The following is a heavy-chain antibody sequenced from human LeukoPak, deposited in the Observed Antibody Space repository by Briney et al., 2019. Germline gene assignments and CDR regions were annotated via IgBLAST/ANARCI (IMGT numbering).Heavy chain of an antibody. J-gene: IGHJ6*01. Sequence: GASVKVSCKASGYIFSDYYMHWVRQAPGQGLEWLGWINPKTGAADYAQQFRGRITMTRDTSINTDYMEMKRVTSDDTAVYYCARGLGSSGWCSMRYYGMDVCGQGTTVTVSS. CDR1: GYIFSDYY. D-gene: IGHD6-19*01. CDR3: ARGLGSSGWCSMRYYGMDV. CDR2: INPKTGAA. V-gene: IGHV1-2*02.